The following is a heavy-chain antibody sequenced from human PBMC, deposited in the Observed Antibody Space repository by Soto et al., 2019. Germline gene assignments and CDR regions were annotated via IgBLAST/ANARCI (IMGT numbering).Heavy chain of an antibody. CDR1: GYTFSDFD. D-gene: IGHD3-16*01. CDR3: ARGNPFNYAGFDV. Sequence: QAHLGQSGAEVKRPGASVKVSCKASGYTFSDFDLNWLRQASGQGPEWMGWMNAKSGATVFAQRFQGKFNMTWDTSLSTAYMEVGSLTSDDTAMYYCARGNPFNYAGFDVWGQGTTVAVSS. CDR2: MNAKSGAT. J-gene: IGHJ6*02. V-gene: IGHV1-8*01.